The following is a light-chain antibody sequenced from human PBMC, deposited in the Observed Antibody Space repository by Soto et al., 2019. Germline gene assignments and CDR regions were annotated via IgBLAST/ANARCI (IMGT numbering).Light chain of an antibody. CDR3: GTWDTSLSAGV. J-gene: IGLJ2*01. Sequence: QSVLTQPPSVSAAPGQKVTISCSGSSSNIGINYVSWYQQFPGTAPKLLIYDNNKRPSGIPDRFSGSKSGTSATLGITGLQTGDEADYYCGTWDTSLSAGVFGGGTQLTVL. CDR1: SSNIGINY. CDR2: DNN. V-gene: IGLV1-51*01.